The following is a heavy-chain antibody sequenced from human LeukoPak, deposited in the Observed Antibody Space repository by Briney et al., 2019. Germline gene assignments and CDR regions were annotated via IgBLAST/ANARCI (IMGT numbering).Heavy chain of an antibody. D-gene: IGHD2-15*01. CDR3: ASWPLVVVAATTRYFDY. V-gene: IGHV3-33*01. J-gene: IGHJ4*02. CDR2: IWYDGSNK. CDR1: GFTFSSYG. Sequence: GGSLRLSCAASGFTFSSYGMHWVRQAPGKGLEWVAVIWYDGSNKYYADSVKGRFTISRDNSKNTLYLQMNSLRAEDTAVYYCASWPLVVVAATTRYFDYWGQGTLVTVSS.